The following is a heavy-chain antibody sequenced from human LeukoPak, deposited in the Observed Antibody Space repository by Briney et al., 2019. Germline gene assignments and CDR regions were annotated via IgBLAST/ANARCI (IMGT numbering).Heavy chain of an antibody. Sequence: AGSLRLSGAASGFTFSDYGMHWVRQAPGKGLQWVAVIWYDGSIKYYADSVKGRFTVSRDNSKNTLYLQMNRLRAEDTAVYFCARPLYVENSSGWYASDYWGQGSLVTVSS. V-gene: IGHV3-33*01. CDR1: GFTFSDYG. D-gene: IGHD6-19*01. CDR2: IWYDGSIK. J-gene: IGHJ4*02. CDR3: ARPLYVENSSGWYASDY.